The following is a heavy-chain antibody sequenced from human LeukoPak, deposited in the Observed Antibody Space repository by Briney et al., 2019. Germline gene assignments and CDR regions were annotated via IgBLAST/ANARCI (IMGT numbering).Heavy chain of an antibody. CDR1: GFTFSSYA. J-gene: IGHJ6*02. V-gene: IGHV3-30-3*01. CDR2: ISYDGSNK. Sequence: GGSLRLSCAASGFTFSSYAMHWVRQAPVKGLEWVAVISYDGSNKYYADSVKGRFTISRDNSKNTLYLQMNSLRAEDTAVYYCARGGRIAARVHPFYGMDVWGQGTTVTVSS. D-gene: IGHD6-6*01. CDR3: ARGGRIAARVHPFYGMDV.